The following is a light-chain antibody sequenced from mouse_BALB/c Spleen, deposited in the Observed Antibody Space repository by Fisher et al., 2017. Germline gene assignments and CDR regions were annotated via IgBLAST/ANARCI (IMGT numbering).Light chain of an antibody. CDR1: SSVSSSY. J-gene: IGKJ5*01. Sequence: IVLTQSPAIMSASLGERVTMTCTASSSVSSSYLHWYQQKPGSSPKPWIYRTSNLASGVPARFSGSGSGTSYSLTISRMEAEDAATYYCQQWSSYPPITFGAGTKLELK. CDR3: QQWSSYPPIT. V-gene: IGKV4-74*01. CDR2: RTS.